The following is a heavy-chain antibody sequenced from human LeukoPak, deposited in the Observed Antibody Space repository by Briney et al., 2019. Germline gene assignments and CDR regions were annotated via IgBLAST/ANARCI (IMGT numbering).Heavy chain of an antibody. J-gene: IGHJ5*02. CDR2: ISSSSSTI. CDR3: ARGTYYYGSGSYYNLNWFDP. D-gene: IGHD3-10*01. Sequence: GGSLRLSCAASGFTFSSYSMNWVRQAPGKGLEWVSYISSSSSTIYYADSVKGRFTISRDNAKNSLYLQMNSLRAEDTAVYYCARGTYYYGSGSYYNLNWFDPWGQGTLVTVSS. CDR1: GFTFSSYS. V-gene: IGHV3-48*01.